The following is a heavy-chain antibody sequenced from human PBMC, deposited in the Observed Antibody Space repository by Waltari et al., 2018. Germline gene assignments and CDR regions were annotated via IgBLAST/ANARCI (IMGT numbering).Heavy chain of an antibody. V-gene: IGHV4-59*01. CDR1: GGSISSYY. CDR3: ARVSSGWYRGGFDY. Sequence: QVQLQESGPGLVKPSETLSLTCTVSGGSISSYYWIWIRQPPGKGLEWIGYIYYSGSTNYNPSLKSRVTISVDTSKNQFSLKLSSVTAADTAVYYCARVSSGWYRGGFDYWGQGTLVTVSS. D-gene: IGHD6-19*01. J-gene: IGHJ4*02. CDR2: IYYSGST.